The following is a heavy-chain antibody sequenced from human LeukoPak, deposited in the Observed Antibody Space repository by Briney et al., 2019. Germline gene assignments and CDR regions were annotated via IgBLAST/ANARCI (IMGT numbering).Heavy chain of an antibody. V-gene: IGHV3-21*01. D-gene: IGHD3-9*01. CDR1: GFTFSSYS. CDR2: ISSSSSYI. J-gene: IGHJ4*02. CDR3: ARPSIYDIPESAGY. Sequence: PGGSLRLSCAASGFTFSSYSMNWVRQAPGKGLEWVSSISSSSSYIYYADSVKGRFTISRDNAKNSLYLQMNSLRAEDTAVYYCARPSIYDIPESAGYWGQGTLVTVSS.